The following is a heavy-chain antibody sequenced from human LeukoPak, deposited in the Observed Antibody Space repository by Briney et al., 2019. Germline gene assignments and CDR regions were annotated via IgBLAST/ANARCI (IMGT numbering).Heavy chain of an antibody. CDR1: GGSINSGDYY. V-gene: IGHV4-30-4*08. CDR2: IYYSGNT. CDR3: ARAPYCSGGSCYRIYYYYMDV. J-gene: IGHJ6*03. D-gene: IGHD2-15*01. Sequence: SQTLSLTCTVSGGSINSGDYYWNWVRQPPGKGLEWIGYIYYSGNTYYNPSLKTRVTISVDTSKNQFSLKLSSVTAADTAVYYCARAPYCSGGSCYRIYYYYMDVWGKGITVTVSS.